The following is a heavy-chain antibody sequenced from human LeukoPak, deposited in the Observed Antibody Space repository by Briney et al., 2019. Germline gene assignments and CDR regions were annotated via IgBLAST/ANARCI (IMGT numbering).Heavy chain of an antibody. D-gene: IGHD5-18*01. CDR1: GGSINSNSFY. J-gene: IGHJ4*02. Sequence: SETLSLTCTVSGGSINSNSFYWGWARQPPGKGLEWIGIGSLSYSGSTYYSPSLKSRITISVDMAKSQSSLKLSSVTAADTAVYYCARHDTAIHTLADYWGQGTLVTVSS. V-gene: IGHV4-39*01. CDR2: LSYSGST. CDR3: ARHDTAIHTLADY.